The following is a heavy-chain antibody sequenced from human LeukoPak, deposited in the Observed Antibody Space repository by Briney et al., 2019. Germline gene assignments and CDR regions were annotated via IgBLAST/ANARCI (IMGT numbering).Heavy chain of an antibody. J-gene: IGHJ4*02. CDR2: ISGSGGST. D-gene: IGHD2-21*02. Sequence: GGSLRLSCAASGFTFSTYAMSWVRQAPGKGLEWVSAISGSGGSTYYADSVKGQFTISRDNSKNTLYLQMNSLRAEDTAVYYCAKGSAYCGGDCYSDYWGQGTLVTVSS. CDR3: AKGSAYCGGDCYSDY. CDR1: GFTFSTYA. V-gene: IGHV3-23*01.